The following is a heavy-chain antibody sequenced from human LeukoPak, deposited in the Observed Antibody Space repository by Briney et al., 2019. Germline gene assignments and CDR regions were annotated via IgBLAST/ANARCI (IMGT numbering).Heavy chain of an antibody. CDR2: IGTADDT. V-gene: IGHV3-13*01. J-gene: IGHJ4*02. CDR1: GFTFSTYD. CDR3: ARKSVAGLDY. D-gene: IGHD6-19*01. Sequence: GGSLRLSCAASGFTFSTYDMHWVRQGPGKGLQWVSAIGTADDTYYPGSVKGRCTISRENAKNSLYLQMNSLRAGDSAVYYCARKSVAGLDYWGQGTLVTVSS.